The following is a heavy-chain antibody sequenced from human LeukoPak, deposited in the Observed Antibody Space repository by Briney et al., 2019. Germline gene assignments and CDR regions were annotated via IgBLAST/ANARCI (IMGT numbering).Heavy chain of an antibody. Sequence: PSETLSLTCTVSGGSISSYYWSWIRQPAGKGLEWIGRIYTSGSTNYNPSLKSRVTMSVDTSKNQFSLKLSSVTAADTAVYYCAREKDIVVVPAAIPYNWFDPWGQGTLVTVSS. V-gene: IGHV4-4*07. D-gene: IGHD2-2*02. J-gene: IGHJ5*02. CDR2: IYTSGST. CDR1: GGSISSYY. CDR3: AREKDIVVVPAAIPYNWFDP.